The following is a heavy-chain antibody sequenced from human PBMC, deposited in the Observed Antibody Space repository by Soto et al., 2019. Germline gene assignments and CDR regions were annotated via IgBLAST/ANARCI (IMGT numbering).Heavy chain of an antibody. CDR3: ARVGVGQLVVGPFFDY. CDR2: IYHSGST. V-gene: IGHV4-38-2*01. Sequence: SETLSLTCAVSGYSISSGYYWGWIRQPPGKGLEWIGSIYHSGSTYYNPSLKSRVTISVDTSKNQFSLKLSSVTAADTAVYYCARVGVGQLVVGPFFDYWGQGTLVTVSS. CDR1: GYSISSGYY. D-gene: IGHD6-6*01. J-gene: IGHJ4*02.